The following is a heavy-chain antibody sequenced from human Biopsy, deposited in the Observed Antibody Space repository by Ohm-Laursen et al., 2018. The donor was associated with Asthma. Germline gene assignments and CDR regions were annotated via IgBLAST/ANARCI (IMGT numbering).Heavy chain of an antibody. CDR3: AKRRGYSGHDNDY. D-gene: IGHD5-12*01. CDR2: ISYDGNHK. J-gene: IGHJ4*02. Sequence: SLRLSCAASGFTFSTHGMHWVRQAPGKGLEWVAVISYDGNHKFYEDSVKGRFTISRDNSKNTLYLQMNSLRTEDTAVYYCAKRRGYSGHDNDYWGQGTLVIVSS. CDR1: GFTFSTHG. V-gene: IGHV3-30*18.